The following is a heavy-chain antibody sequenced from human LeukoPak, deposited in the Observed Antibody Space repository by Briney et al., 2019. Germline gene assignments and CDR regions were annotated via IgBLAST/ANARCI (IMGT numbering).Heavy chain of an antibody. CDR1: GGSIRRDY. CDR2: ISYSGST. J-gene: IGHJ6*02. V-gene: IGHV4-59*01. CDR3: ARARAYSNQGFYYCGMDV. D-gene: IGHD4-11*01. Sequence: SETLSLTCTVSGGSIRRDYWSWIRQPPGKGLEWVGYISYSGSTSYNPSLESRVTMSVDTSKNQVSLKVNSVTAADTAVYFCARARAYSNQGFYYCGMDVWGQGTTVTVSS.